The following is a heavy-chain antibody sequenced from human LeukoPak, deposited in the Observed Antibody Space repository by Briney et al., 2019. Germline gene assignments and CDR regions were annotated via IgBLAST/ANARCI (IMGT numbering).Heavy chain of an antibody. CDR3: ARTAGDFWSGLGLNFDY. D-gene: IGHD3-3*01. CDR1: GGSISSYY. Sequence: PSGTLPLTSTVSGGSISSYYWSWIRQPPGKGLEWIGYIYYSGSTNYNPSLKSRVTISVDTSKSQFSLKLSSVTAADTAVYYCARTAGDFWSGLGLNFDYWGQGTLVTVST. CDR2: IYYSGST. V-gene: IGHV4-59*01. J-gene: IGHJ4*02.